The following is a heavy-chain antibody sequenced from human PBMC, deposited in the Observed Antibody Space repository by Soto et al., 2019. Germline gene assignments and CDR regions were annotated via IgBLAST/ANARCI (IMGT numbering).Heavy chain of an antibody. Sequence: SETLSLTCPSSGCSISSGDYYWSWMRQHPGKGLEWIGYIFYSGSTYYNPSLKSRVTISVDTSSNQFSLKLTSVTAADTAVYYCARHKLDYLARDVFDIWGQGTMVTVSS. V-gene: IGHV4-31*03. D-gene: IGHD3-10*01. CDR1: GCSISSGDYY. CDR2: IFYSGST. CDR3: ARHKLDYLARDVFDI. J-gene: IGHJ3*02.